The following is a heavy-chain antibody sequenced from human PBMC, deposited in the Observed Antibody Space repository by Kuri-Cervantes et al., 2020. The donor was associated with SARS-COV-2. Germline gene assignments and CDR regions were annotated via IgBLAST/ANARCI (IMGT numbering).Heavy chain of an antibody. CDR3: ARGGWEQYYYYGMDV. CDR2: IRSKAYGGTT. D-gene: IGHD1-26*01. CDR1: GFTFGDYA. J-gene: IGHJ6*02. V-gene: IGHV3-49*03. Sequence: GESLKISCTASGFTFGDYAMSWFRQAPGKGLEWVGFIRSKAYGGTTEYAASVKGRFTISRDDSKSIAYLQMNSLKTEDTAVYYCARGGWEQYYYYGMDVWGQGTTVTVSS.